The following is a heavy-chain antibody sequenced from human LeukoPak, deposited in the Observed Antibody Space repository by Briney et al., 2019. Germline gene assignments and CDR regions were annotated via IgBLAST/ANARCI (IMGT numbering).Heavy chain of an antibody. CDR1: GYSFPSYG. J-gene: IGHJ4*02. Sequence: ASVKVSCKASGYSFPSYGISWVRQAPGQGPEWMGWISPYNDNTNYAQKLQGRATLTTDTSTSTAYMELRSLRSDDTAVYYCARHFYGSGTYYHFDYWGQGTLDTVSS. CDR3: ARHFYGSGTYYHFDY. V-gene: IGHV1-18*01. D-gene: IGHD3-10*01. CDR2: ISPYNDNT.